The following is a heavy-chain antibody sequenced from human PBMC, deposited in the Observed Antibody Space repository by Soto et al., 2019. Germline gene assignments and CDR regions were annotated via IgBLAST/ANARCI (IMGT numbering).Heavy chain of an antibody. V-gene: IGHV4-59*06. J-gene: IGHJ5*02. D-gene: IGHD2-2*01. Sequence: SETLSLTCTVSGGSISSYYWSWIRQHPGKGLEWIGYIYYSGSTYYNPSLKSRVTISVDTSKNQFSLKLSSVTAADTAVYYCAREAPGVVPAAANWFDPWGQGTLVTVSS. CDR2: IYYSGST. CDR3: AREAPGVVPAAANWFDP. CDR1: GGSISSYY.